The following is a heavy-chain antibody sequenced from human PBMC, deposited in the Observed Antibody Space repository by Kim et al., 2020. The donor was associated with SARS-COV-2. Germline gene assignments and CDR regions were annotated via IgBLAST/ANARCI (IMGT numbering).Heavy chain of an antibody. CDR2: IASSGSTI. Sequence: GGSLRLSCAASGFTFSSYEMNWVRQAPGKGLEWVSYIASSGSTIKYADSVKGRFTISRDTAKNSLYLQMNRLRAEDTAVYYCAAVYSGSYSAPDYWGQGTLVTVSS. CDR3: AAVYSGSYSAPDY. CDR1: GFTFSSYE. D-gene: IGHD1-26*01. J-gene: IGHJ4*02. V-gene: IGHV3-48*03.